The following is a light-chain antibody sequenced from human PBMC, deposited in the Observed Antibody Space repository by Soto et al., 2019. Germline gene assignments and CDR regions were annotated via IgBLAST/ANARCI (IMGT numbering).Light chain of an antibody. CDR1: QSISSN. Sequence: EIVMTQSPATVSVSPGEGATLSCRASQSISSNLAWYQQKPGQAPRLVIFDASTRATGIPVRFTGRGSGTEFTLTISSLQSEDSAVYFCQQYDDWPETFGQGTKVDIK. J-gene: IGKJ1*01. CDR2: DAS. V-gene: IGKV3-15*01. CDR3: QQYDDWPET.